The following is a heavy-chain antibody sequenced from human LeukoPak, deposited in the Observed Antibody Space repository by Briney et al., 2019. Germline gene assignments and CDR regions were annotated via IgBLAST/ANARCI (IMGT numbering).Heavy chain of an antibody. Sequence: GGSLRLSCAASGFTFSNAWMSWVRQAPGKGLEWVGRIKSKTDGGTTDYAAPVKGRFTISRDDSKNTLYLQMNSLKTEDTAVYYCTTDPMIVVVIPGYWGRGTLVTVSS. V-gene: IGHV3-15*01. CDR1: GFTFSNAW. CDR3: TTDPMIVVVIPGY. D-gene: IGHD3-22*01. CDR2: IKSKTDGGTT. J-gene: IGHJ4*02.